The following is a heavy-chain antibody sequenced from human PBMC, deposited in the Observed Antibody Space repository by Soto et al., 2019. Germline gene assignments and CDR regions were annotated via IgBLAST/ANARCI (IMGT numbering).Heavy chain of an antibody. CDR3: ARHITMDPLLVY. CDR1: GFTVSSNY. J-gene: IGHJ4*02. Sequence: EVQLVESGGGWIQPWGSLRLSCAASGFTVSSNYMRWVRQAPGKVLEWVSVIYSGGSTDYADSVKGRFTISRDNSKNTLYLQMNSLRAEDTAVYYCARHITMDPLLVYWGQGTLVTVSS. CDR2: IYSGGST. V-gene: IGHV3-53*01. D-gene: IGHD3-10*01.